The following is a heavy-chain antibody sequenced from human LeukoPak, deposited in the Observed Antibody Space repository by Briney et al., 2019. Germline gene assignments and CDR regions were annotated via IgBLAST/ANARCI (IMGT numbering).Heavy chain of an antibody. D-gene: IGHD3-10*02. V-gene: IGHV3-48*03. J-gene: IGHJ6*04. CDR1: GFTFSSYE. Sequence: GGSLRLSCAASGFTFSSYEMNWVRQAPWKGLEWVSYISSSGSTIYYADSVKGRFTISRDNAKNSLYLQMNSLRAEDTAVYYCAELGITMIGGVWGKGTTVTVSS. CDR2: ISSSGSTI. CDR3: AELGITMIGGV.